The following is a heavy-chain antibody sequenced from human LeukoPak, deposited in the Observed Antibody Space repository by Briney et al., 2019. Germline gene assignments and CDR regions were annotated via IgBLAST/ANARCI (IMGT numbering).Heavy chain of an antibody. J-gene: IGHJ5*02. V-gene: IGHV4-38-2*02. CDR2: IYHSGST. D-gene: IGHD1-14*01. CDR3: ARDPENPPPPNLFDP. Sequence: NPSETLSLTCTVSGYSITSGYYWGWIRQPPGKGLEWIGSIYHSGSTYYNPSLKSRVTISVDTSNNHFSLKQSSVTATDTAVYYCARDPENPPPPNLFDPWGQGTLVTVSA. CDR1: GYSITSGYY.